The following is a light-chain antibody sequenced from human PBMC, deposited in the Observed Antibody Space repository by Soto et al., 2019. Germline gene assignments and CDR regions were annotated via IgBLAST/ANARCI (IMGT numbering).Light chain of an antibody. CDR3: SPYTSSSTVV. Sequence: QSALTQPASVSGSPGQSITISCTGTSSDVGGYNYVSWYQQHPGKVPKLMIYDVSNRPSGVSNRFSGSKSGNTASLTISGLQAEDEADYYCSPYTSSSTVVFGGGTKLTVL. CDR1: SSDVGGYNY. CDR2: DVS. J-gene: IGLJ2*01. V-gene: IGLV2-14*03.